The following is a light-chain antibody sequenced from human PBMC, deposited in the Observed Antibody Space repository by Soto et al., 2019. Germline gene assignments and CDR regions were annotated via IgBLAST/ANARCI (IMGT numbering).Light chain of an antibody. CDR3: CSYASSSTFA. Sequence: QSALTRPASVSGSPGQSITISCTGTSTDVGNYNLVSWYQRHPGKAPKLMIFEVSKRPSGVSNRFSGSKSGNTASLTISGLQAEDEADYYCCSYASSSTFAFGGGTKLTVL. CDR1: STDVGNYNL. V-gene: IGLV2-23*02. CDR2: EVS. J-gene: IGLJ2*01.